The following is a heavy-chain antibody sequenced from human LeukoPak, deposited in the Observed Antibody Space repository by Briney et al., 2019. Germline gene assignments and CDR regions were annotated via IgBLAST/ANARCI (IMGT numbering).Heavy chain of an antibody. CDR2: IIPIFGTA. CDR3: ARDRGDWQHLVLDY. J-gene: IGHJ4*02. D-gene: IGHD6-13*01. V-gene: IGHV1-69*13. CDR1: GYTFTSYY. Sequence: ASVKVSCKASGYTFTSYYMHWVRQAPGQGLEWMGGIIPIFGTANYAQKFQGRVTITADESTSIAYMELSSLRSEDTAVYYCARDRGDWQHLVLDYWGQGTLVTVSS.